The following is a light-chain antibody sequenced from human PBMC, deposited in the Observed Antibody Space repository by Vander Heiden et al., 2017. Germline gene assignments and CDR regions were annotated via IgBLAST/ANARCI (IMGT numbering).Light chain of an antibody. CDR2: DAS. CDR3: QQDGALPFT. V-gene: IGKV1-33*01. Sequence: DIQMTQSPSSLSASVGDRITISCQASQGIANSLYWFQQKPGKAPKLLIYDASYLEPGVPSKFSGTGSGTHFTFTISSLQPEDIATYYCQQDGALPFTFGHGTKVEIK. J-gene: IGKJ3*01. CDR1: QGIANS.